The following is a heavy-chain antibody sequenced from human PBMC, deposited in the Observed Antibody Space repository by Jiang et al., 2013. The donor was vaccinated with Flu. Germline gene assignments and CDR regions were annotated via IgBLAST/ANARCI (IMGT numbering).Heavy chain of an antibody. D-gene: IGHD2-15*01. CDR3: AKHRHCSGGICSIDDYYYGIDV. Sequence: GAEVKKPGESLKISCKGSGYSFTSYWIGWVRQMPGKGLEWMGRIDPSDSYTNYSPSFQGHVTISADKSTSTAYLQWSSLKASDTAMYYCAKHRHCSGGICSIDDYYYGIDVWGQGTTVTVSS. V-gene: IGHV5-10-1*01. CDR1: GYSFTSYW. CDR2: IDPSDSYT. J-gene: IGHJ6*02.